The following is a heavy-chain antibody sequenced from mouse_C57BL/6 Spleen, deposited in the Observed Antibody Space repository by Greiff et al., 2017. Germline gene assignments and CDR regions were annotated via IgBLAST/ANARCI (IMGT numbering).Heavy chain of an antibody. CDR2: INPNNGGA. CDR1: GYTFTDYY. J-gene: IGHJ3*01. Sequence: EVQLQQSGPELVKPGASVKISCKASGYTFTDYYMNWVKQSHGKSLEWIGDINPNNGGASYNQKFKGKATLTVDKSSSTAYMELRSLTSEDSAVYYCASLCDYGFAYWGQGTLVTVSA. V-gene: IGHV1-26*01. CDR3: ASLCDYGFAY. D-gene: IGHD2-4*01.